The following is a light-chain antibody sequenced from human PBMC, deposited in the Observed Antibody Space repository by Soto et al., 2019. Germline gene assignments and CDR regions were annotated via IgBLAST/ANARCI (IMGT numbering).Light chain of an antibody. J-gene: IGLJ1*01. V-gene: IGLV2-14*01. CDR2: EVS. CDR3: SSYTTSYFYV. CDR1: SSDVGNYKY. Sequence: QSVLTQPASVAGSPGQSITISCTGTSSDVGNYKYVSWYQQHPGKAPKLMIYEVSNRPSGVSYRFSASKPASTASLTISGLQAEDEAHYYCSSYTTSYFYVFGPGTKVTVL.